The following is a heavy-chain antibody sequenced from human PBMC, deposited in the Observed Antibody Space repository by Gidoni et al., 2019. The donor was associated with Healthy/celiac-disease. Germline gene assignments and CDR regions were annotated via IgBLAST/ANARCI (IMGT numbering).Heavy chain of an antibody. D-gene: IGHD4-17*01. J-gene: IGHJ4*02. Sequence: QVQLVQSGAVVTKPGASVKVSCKVSGYTLTELSMHWVRQAPGKGLEWMGGFDPEDGETIYAQKFQGRVTMTEDTSRDTAYMERSSLRSEDTTVYYCATDGEYGDWNFVYWGQGTLVTVSS. V-gene: IGHV1-24*01. CDR1: GYTLTELS. CDR3: ATDGEYGDWNFVY. CDR2: FDPEDGET.